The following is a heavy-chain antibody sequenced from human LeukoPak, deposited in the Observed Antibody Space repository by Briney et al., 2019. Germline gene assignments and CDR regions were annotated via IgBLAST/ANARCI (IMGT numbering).Heavy chain of an antibody. CDR1: GGSISGYY. J-gene: IGHJ4*02. Sequence: SETLSLICTVSGGSISGYYWNWIRQPPGKGLEWLGYIYPSGNSDYNPSLKSRVSMSVDTSKKQISLRLSSVTAADTAVYYCTRRTRIAAGVYNIDFWGQGTLVTVSS. CDR2: IYPSGNS. CDR3: TRRTRIAAGVYNIDF. D-gene: IGHD6-25*01. V-gene: IGHV4-4*09.